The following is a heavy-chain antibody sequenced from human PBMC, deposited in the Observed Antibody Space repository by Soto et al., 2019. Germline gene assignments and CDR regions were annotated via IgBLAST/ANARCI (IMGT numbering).Heavy chain of an antibody. J-gene: IGHJ4*02. Sequence: EVQLVESGGGLVQPGGSLRLSCEASGFAFSSHWMHWVRQAPGKGLVWVSRINSDGSSTSYADSVKGRFTISRDNAKNTLYLQMNSLRAVDTAVYYCSRILYYDSLSGGDYWGQGTLVTVSS. D-gene: IGHD3-9*01. CDR2: INSDGSST. CDR1: GFAFSSHW. V-gene: IGHV3-74*01. CDR3: SRILYYDSLSGGDY.